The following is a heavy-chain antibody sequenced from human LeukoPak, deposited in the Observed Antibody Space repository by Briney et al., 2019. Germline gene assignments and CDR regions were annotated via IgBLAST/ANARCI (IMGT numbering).Heavy chain of an antibody. CDR1: GYTFTSYD. Sequence: GASVKVSCKASGYTFTSYDIHWVRQAPGQGLEWMGWINPNTGGTNYAQKFQGRVTMTRDTSISTGYMDLSRLRSDDTAVYHCARDAIPGSTGGFDIWGQGTMVTVSS. CDR3: ARDAIPGSTGGFDI. CDR2: INPNTGGT. J-gene: IGHJ3*02. D-gene: IGHD1-7*01. V-gene: IGHV1-2*02.